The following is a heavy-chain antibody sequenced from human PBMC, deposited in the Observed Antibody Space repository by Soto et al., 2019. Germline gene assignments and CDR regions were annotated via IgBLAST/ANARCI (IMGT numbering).Heavy chain of an antibody. V-gene: IGHV4-61*01. CDR2: IYYSGST. Sequence: QVQLQESGPGLVKPSETLSLTCTVSGGSVSSGSYYWSWIRQPPGKGLECIGYIYYSGSTNYSPSLTSRVTISVDTSKNQFSMKLSSVTAADTAVYYCARGEAEGDYFDYWGQGTLVTVSS. D-gene: IGHD1-26*01. CDR3: ARGEAEGDYFDY. J-gene: IGHJ4*02. CDR1: GGSVSSGSYY.